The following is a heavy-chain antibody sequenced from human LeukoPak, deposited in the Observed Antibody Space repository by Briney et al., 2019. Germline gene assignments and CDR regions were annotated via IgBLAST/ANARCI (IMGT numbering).Heavy chain of an antibody. CDR3: ARETGTTNYYYYYGMDV. D-gene: IGHD1-7*01. J-gene: IGHJ6*02. CDR2: IWYDGSNK. CDR1: GFTFSSYG. Sequence: GRSLRLSCAASGFTFSSYGMHWVRQAPGKGLEWVAVIWYDGSNKYYADSVKGRFTISRDNSKNTLYLQMNSLRAEDTAVYYCARETGTTNYYYYYGMDVWGQGTTVTVSS. V-gene: IGHV3-33*01.